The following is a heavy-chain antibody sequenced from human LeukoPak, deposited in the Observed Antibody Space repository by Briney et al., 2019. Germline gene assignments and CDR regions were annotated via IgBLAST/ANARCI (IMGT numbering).Heavy chain of an antibody. CDR2: ISSNGGST. CDR3: AGEGGSSSFYVGY. Sequence: GGSLRLSCAASGFTFSSYAMHWVRQAPGKGLEYVSAISSNGGSTYYANSVKGRFTISRDNSKNTLYLQMGSLRAEDMAVYYCAGEGGSSSFYVGYWGQGTLVTVSS. V-gene: IGHV3-64*01. D-gene: IGHD2-15*01. CDR1: GFTFSSYA. J-gene: IGHJ4*02.